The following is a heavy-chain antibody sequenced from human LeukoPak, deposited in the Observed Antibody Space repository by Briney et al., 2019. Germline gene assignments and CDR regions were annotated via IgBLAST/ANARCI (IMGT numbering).Heavy chain of an antibody. Sequence: GGSLRLSCAASGFTFSDYYMSWIRQAPGKGMEWDSYISSSSSYTNYADSVKGRFTISRDNAKNSLYLQMNSLRAEDTAVYYCAREIVGAIDYWGQGTLVTVSS. J-gene: IGHJ4*02. CDR2: ISSSSSYT. V-gene: IGHV3-11*06. CDR3: AREIVGAIDY. D-gene: IGHD1-26*01. CDR1: GFTFSDYY.